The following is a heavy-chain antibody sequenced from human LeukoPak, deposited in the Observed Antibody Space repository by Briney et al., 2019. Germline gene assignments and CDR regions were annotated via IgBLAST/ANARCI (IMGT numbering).Heavy chain of an antibody. CDR3: ARGDWVA. CDR2: ININTGNP. CDR1: GYTFSGSD. D-gene: IGHD3-9*01. V-gene: IGHV7-4-1*02. J-gene: IGHJ4*02. Sequence: GASVKVSCKASGYTFSGSDMNWVRQAPGQGLEWMGWININTGNPTYVQHFTGRFVFSLDTSVSTAYLQISSLKAEDTAVYYCARGDWVAWGQGTLVIVSS.